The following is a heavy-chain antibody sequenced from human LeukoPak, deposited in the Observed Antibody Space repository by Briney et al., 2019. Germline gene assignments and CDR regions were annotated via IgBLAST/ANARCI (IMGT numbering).Heavy chain of an antibody. CDR1: GFTYSSYW. CDR3: ASEGIRRGPYYFDY. D-gene: IGHD2-21*01. J-gene: IGHJ4*02. V-gene: IGHV3-7*01. CDR2: IKQDGGEK. Sequence: GGSLRLSCAASGFTYSSYWMSWVRQDPGKGLEWVANIKQDGGEKYYVDSVKGRFTISRDNAKNSLYLQMDRLRAEDTAVYYCASEGIRRGPYYFDYWGQGTLVTVSS.